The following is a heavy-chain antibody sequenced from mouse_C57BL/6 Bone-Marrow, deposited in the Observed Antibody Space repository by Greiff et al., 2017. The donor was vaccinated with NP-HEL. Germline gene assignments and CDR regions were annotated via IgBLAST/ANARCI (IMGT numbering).Heavy chain of an antibody. CDR3: AREGDHEGDYAMEY. CDR2: ISNGGGST. CDR1: GFTFSDYY. Sequence: EVQGVESGGGLVQPGGSLKLSCAASGFTFSDYYMYWVRQTPEKRLEWVAYISNGGGSTYYPDTVKGRFTISRDNAKNTLYLQMSRLQSEDTAMYYCAREGDHEGDYAMEYRGQGKSVTVSS. J-gene: IGHJ4*01. V-gene: IGHV5-12*01. D-gene: IGHD2-13*01.